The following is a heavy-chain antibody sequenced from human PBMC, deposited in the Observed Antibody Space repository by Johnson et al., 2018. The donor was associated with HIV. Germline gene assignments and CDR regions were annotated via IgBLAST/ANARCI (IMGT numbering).Heavy chain of an antibody. CDR2: ISWHSGSI. CDR3: ARDLAGHNAFDI. V-gene: IGHV3-9*01. J-gene: IGHJ3*02. Sequence: VQLVESGGGLVQPGRSLRPSRAASGFTFDDYAMHWVRQAPGMGLVWVSCISWHSGSIAYAASVKGRFTISRDNDKNSLYVQMNSLRAEDTAVYYCARDLAGHNAFDIWGQGTMVTVSS. CDR1: GFTFDDYA. D-gene: IGHD6-19*01.